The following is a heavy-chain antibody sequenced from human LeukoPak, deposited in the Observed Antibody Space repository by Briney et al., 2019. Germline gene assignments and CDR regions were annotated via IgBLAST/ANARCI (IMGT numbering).Heavy chain of an antibody. CDR1: GYTFINYY. CDR2: INPSGGST. V-gene: IGHV1-46*01. Sequence: ASVKVSCKASGYTFINYYMHWVRQAPGQGLEWMGIINPSGGSTSYAQKFQGKITMTRDTSTSTVYMEVSSLRSDDTGVYYCARDKEVDCSGGSCQEAGFDYWGQGTLVTVSS. J-gene: IGHJ4*02. CDR3: ARDKEVDCSGGSCQEAGFDY. D-gene: IGHD2-15*01.